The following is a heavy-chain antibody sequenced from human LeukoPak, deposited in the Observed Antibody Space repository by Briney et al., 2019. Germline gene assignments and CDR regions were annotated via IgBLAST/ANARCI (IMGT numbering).Heavy chain of an antibody. Sequence: SETLSLTCAVSGGAISSGGYRWTWIRQYPGKGLEWIGYINYSGSTYYNPSLKSRVVISVDTSKNQFSLNLNSVTAADTAVYYCAREMDAHPRIVVWGQGTLVTVSS. J-gene: IGHJ1*01. V-gene: IGHV4-31*11. CDR1: GGAISSGGYR. CDR2: INYSGST. D-gene: IGHD2-15*01. CDR3: AREMDAHPRIVV.